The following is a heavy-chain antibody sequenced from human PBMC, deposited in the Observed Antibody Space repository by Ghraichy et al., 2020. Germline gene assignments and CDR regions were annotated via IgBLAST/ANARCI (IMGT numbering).Heavy chain of an antibody. D-gene: IGHD2-15*01. J-gene: IGHJ6*02. Sequence: ASVKVSCKASGYTFTSYGISWVRQAPGQGLEWMGWISAYNGNTNYAQKLQGRVTMTTDTSTSTAYMELRSLRSDDTAVYYCAREGYCSGGSCYSAYYYYGMDVWGQGTTVTVSS. CDR3: AREGYCSGGSCYSAYYYYGMDV. CDR1: GYTFTSYG. CDR2: ISAYNGNT. V-gene: IGHV1-18*01.